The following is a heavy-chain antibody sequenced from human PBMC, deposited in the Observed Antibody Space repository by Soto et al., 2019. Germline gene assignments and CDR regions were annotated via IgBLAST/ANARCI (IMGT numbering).Heavy chain of an antibody. CDR2: VNYIGST. J-gene: IGHJ4*02. CDR3: GRVREGYSSSLIDF. Sequence: PGKGLEWIGYVNYIGSTRYNPSLNSRVIISVDTSKTQFSLRMNSVTAADTAVYFCGRVREGYSSSLIDFWGQGSLVTV. V-gene: IGHV4-59*08. D-gene: IGHD5-12*01.